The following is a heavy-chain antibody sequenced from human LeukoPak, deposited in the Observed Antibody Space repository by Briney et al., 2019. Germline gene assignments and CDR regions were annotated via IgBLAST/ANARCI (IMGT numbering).Heavy chain of an antibody. CDR3: ARDLTLPAELRFLEWKNWYFDL. V-gene: IGHV3-21*01. J-gene: IGHJ2*01. CDR2: ISSSSSYI. Sequence: GGSLRLSCAASGFTFSSYGMHWVRQAPGKGLEWVSSISSSSSYIYYADSVKGRFTISRDNAKNSLYLQMNSPRAEDTAVYYCARDLTLPAELRFLEWKNWYFDLWGRGTLVTVSS. D-gene: IGHD3-3*01. CDR1: GFTFSSYG.